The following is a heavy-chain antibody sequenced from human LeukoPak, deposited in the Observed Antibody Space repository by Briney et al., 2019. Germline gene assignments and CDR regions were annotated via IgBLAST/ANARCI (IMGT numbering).Heavy chain of an antibody. CDR1: GFTFSSYS. CDR2: ISSSSSYI. D-gene: IGHD3-9*01. Sequence: GGSLRLSCAASGFTFSSYSMNWVRQAPGKGLEWVSSISSSSSYIYHADSVKGRFTISRDNAKNSLYLQMNSLRAEDTAVYYCARSPLRYFDWYFDYWGQGTLVTVSS. V-gene: IGHV3-21*01. J-gene: IGHJ4*02. CDR3: ARSPLRYFDWYFDY.